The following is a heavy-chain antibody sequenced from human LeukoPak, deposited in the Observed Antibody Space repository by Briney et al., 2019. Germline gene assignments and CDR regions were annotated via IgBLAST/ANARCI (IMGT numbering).Heavy chain of an antibody. J-gene: IGHJ4*02. V-gene: IGHV4-59*01. CDR1: GGSISSYY. Sequence: PSETLSLTCTVSGGSISSYYWSWIRQPPGKGLEWIGYTYYSGNTNYNPSLKSRVTISVDTSKNQFSLKLSSVTAADTAMYYCARDKGEYYDSSGYLDYWGQGTLVTVSS. D-gene: IGHD3-22*01. CDR2: TYYSGNT. CDR3: ARDKGEYYDSSGYLDY.